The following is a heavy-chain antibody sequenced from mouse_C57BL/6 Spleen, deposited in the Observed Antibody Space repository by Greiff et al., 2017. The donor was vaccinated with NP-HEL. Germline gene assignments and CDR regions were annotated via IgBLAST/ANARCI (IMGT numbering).Heavy chain of an antibody. D-gene: IGHD1-1*01. V-gene: IGHV1-76*01. CDR1: GFTFTDYD. J-gene: IGHJ1*03. Sequence: QVQLQQSGAELVRPGASVKLSCKASGFTFTDYDINWVKQRPGKGLEWIARISPGSGNTYYNEKFKGKATLTTEKDTSTIYMQLNSLTSEDSAVYFYARAGRGYFDVWGTGTTVTVSS. CDR2: ISPGSGNT. CDR3: ARAGRGYFDV.